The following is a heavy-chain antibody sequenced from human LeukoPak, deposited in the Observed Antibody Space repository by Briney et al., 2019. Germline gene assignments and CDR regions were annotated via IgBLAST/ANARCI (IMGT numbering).Heavy chain of an antibody. D-gene: IGHD3-22*01. J-gene: IGHJ3*02. Sequence: GESLKISCKGSGYSFTNYWIGWVRQMPGKGLEWMGIIYPDDSYTRYSPSFQGQVTISADKPINTAYLQWTSLKASDTAMYHCARHPLDSSDYYRSDAFDIWGQGTMVTVSS. CDR3: ARHPLDSSDYYRSDAFDI. CDR2: IYPDDSYT. V-gene: IGHV5-51*01. CDR1: GYSFTNYW.